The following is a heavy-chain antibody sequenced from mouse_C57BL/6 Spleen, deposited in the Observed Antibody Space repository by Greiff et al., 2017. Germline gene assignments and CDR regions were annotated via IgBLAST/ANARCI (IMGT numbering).Heavy chain of an antibody. V-gene: IGHV14-3*01. J-gene: IGHJ4*01. CDR1: GFNIKNTY. D-gene: IGHD1-1*02. Sequence: EVQLQQSVAELVRPGASVKLSCTASGFNIKNTYMPWVKQRPEQGLEWIGRIDPANGNTKYAPKFQGKATITADTSSNTAYLQLSSLTSEDTAIYYCARAAGGSYEAMDYWGQGTSVTVSS. CDR3: ARAAGGSYEAMDY. CDR2: IDPANGNT.